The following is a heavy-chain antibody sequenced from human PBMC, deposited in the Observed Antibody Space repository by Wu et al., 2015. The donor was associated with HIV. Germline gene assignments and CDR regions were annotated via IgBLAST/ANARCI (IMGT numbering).Heavy chain of an antibody. J-gene: IGHJ6*02. CDR2: IIPIFGTA. CDR1: GGTFSSYA. V-gene: IGHV1-69*05. Sequence: QVQLVQSGAEVKKPGSSVKVSCKASGGTFSSYAISWVRQAPGQGLEWMGGIIPIFGTANYAQKFQGRVTITTDESTSTAYMELSSLKSEDTAVYYCARGSSSWYDYYYYGMDVWGQGTTVTVSS. D-gene: IGHD6-13*01. CDR3: ARGSSSWYDYYYYGMDV.